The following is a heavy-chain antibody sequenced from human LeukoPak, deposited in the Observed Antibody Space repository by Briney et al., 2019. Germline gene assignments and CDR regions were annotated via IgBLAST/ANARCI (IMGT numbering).Heavy chain of an antibody. CDR1: GFTFSNFG. J-gene: IGHJ6*03. CDR2: INWNGGST. V-gene: IGHV3-20*04. CDR3: ARASGSSSSWYVVYYYYYYYMDV. Sequence: RAGGSLRLSCAASGFTFSNFGMHWVRQAPGKGLEWVSGINWNGGSTGYADSVKGRFTISRDNAKNSLYLQMNSLRAEDTALYYCARASGSSSSWYVVYYYYYYYMDVWGKGTTVTVSS. D-gene: IGHD6-13*01.